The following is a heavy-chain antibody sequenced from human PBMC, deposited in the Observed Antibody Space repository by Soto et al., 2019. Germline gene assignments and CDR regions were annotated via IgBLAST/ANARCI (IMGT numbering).Heavy chain of an antibody. CDR2: ISGSGGST. CDR1: GFTFSSYA. D-gene: IGHD3-22*01. J-gene: IGHJ6*04. CDR3: AKGVRVVAHARVWMDV. V-gene: IGHV3-23*01. Sequence: GGSLRLSCAASGFTFSSYAMSWVRQAPGKGLEWVSAISGSGGSTYYADSVKGRFTISRDNSKNTLYLQMNSLRAEDTAVYYCAKGVRVVAHARVWMDVWGTGTTVTVSS.